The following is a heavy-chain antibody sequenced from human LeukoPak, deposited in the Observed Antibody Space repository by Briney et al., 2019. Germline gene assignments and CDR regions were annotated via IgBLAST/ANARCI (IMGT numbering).Heavy chain of an antibody. CDR2: IFPSGGEI. V-gene: IGHV3-23*01. CDR1: GFTFSTFA. CDR3: ATYRQVLLPFES. Sequence: GGSLRLSCAASGFTFSTFAMIWVRQPPGKGLEWVSSIFPSGGEIHYADSVRGRFTISRDNSKSTLSLQINSLRAEDTAIYYCATYRQVLLPFESWGQGTLVTVSS. J-gene: IGHJ4*02. D-gene: IGHD2-8*02.